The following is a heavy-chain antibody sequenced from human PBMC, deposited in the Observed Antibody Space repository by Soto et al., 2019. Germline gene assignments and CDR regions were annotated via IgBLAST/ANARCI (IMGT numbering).Heavy chain of an antibody. V-gene: IGHV2-5*02. CDR1: GFSLSTSGVG. CDR3: ARDSSGYYGFDY. D-gene: IGHD3-22*01. J-gene: IGHJ4*02. CDR2: IYWDDDK. Sequence: QITLKESGPTLVKPTQTLTLTCTFSGFSLSTSGVGVGWIRQPPGKALEWLALIYWDDDKRYSQSLKNRLTITKDTSKNQVVLTMTNMDLVDTATYYCARDSSGYYGFDYWGQGTLVTVSS.